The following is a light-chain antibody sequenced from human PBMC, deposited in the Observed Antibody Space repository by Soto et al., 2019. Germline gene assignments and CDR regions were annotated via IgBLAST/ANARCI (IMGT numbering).Light chain of an antibody. J-gene: IGKJ4*01. CDR3: QQYNNWPLT. CDR2: DAS. V-gene: IGKV3-11*01. Sequence: EIVLTQSPATLSLSLGERATLSCGASQSIGSYLAWYQHKLGQPPRLLIYDASNRATGIPVRFSGSGSGTDFTLTISSLEPEDFEVYYCQQYNNWPLTFGGGTMVDIK. CDR1: QSIGSY.